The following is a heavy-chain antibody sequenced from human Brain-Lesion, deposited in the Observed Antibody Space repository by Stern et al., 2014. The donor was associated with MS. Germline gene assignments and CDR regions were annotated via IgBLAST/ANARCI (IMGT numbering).Heavy chain of an antibody. D-gene: IGHD5-18*01. CDR2: SHPSGGA. CDR1: GGSISSGSDY. V-gene: IGHV4-61*02. J-gene: IGHJ4*02. Sequence: QLQLQESGPGLVKPSQTLSLTCTVSGGSISSGSDYWSWIRQPVGKGLDGVGRSHPSGGAFYTPSLKSRVPISTDTSMNHFSLELNSATAADTAIYYCASGYRIFDYWGQGILVTVSS. CDR3: ASGYRIFDY.